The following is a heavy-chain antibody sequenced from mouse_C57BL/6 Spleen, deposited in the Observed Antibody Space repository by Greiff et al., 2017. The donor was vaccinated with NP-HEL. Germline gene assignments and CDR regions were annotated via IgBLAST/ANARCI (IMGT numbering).Heavy chain of an antibody. Sequence: QVQLQQSGAELVRPGASVKLSCKASGYTFTDYYINWVKQRPGQGLEWIARIYPGSGNTYYNEKFKGKATLTAETSSSTAYMQLSSLTSEDSAVYFCARWGLRRGAMDYWGQGTSVTVSS. CDR2: IYPGSGNT. D-gene: IGHD2-4*01. CDR1: GYTFTDYY. J-gene: IGHJ4*01. V-gene: IGHV1-76*01. CDR3: ARWGLRRGAMDY.